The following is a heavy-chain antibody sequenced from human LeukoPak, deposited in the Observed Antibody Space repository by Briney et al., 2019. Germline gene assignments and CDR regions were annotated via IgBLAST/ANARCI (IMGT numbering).Heavy chain of an antibody. CDR1: GFTVSSNY. CDR3: ARDGYYYVSGSYFGY. CDR2: IYSGGST. Sequence: PGGSLRLSCAASGFTVSSNYMSWVRQAPGKGLEWVSVIYSGGSTYYADSVKGRFTVSRDNSKNTLYLQMNSLGAEDTAVYYCARDGYYYVSGSYFGYWGQGTLVTVSS. V-gene: IGHV3-66*01. D-gene: IGHD3-10*01. J-gene: IGHJ4*02.